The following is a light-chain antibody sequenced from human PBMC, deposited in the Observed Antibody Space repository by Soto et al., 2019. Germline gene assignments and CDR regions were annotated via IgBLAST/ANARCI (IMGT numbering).Light chain of an antibody. J-gene: IGLJ1*01. CDR3: SSYAGSNNLGV. Sequence: QSVLTQPPSASGSPGQSVTISCTGTSSDVGGYNYVSWYQQHPGKAPKLMIYEVSKRPSGVPDRFSGSKSGNTASLTVSGLQAEYEADYYCSSYAGSNNLGVFGTGTKVTVL. CDR1: SSDVGGYNY. V-gene: IGLV2-8*01. CDR2: EVS.